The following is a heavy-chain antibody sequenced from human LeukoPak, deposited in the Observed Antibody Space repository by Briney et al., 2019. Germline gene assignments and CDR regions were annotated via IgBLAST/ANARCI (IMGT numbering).Heavy chain of an antibody. V-gene: IGHV3-23*01. CDR2: IRGSGGST. Sequence: GGSLRLSCAASGFTFSSSAMSWVRQAPGKGLEWVSAIRGSGGSTYYADSVKGRFTISRDNSNNTLYLQMNSLRAEDMAIYYCARAPCSGGICAFDFWGQGTLVTVSS. J-gene: IGHJ4*02. CDR3: ARAPCSGGICAFDF. D-gene: IGHD2-15*01. CDR1: GFTFSSSA.